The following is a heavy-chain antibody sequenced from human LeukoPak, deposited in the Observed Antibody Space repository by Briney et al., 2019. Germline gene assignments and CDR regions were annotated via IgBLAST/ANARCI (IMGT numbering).Heavy chain of an antibody. CDR3: ARVPLHDASGRYYPH. Sequence: ASVKVSCKTSGYTFTNYGMHWVRQAPRQSLEWMGWINTGNGNTKPSQKFQDRVTLTRDTSASTAYMELNSLSSEDTAVYYCARVPLHDASGRYYPHWGQGTLVTVSS. CDR2: INTGNGNT. J-gene: IGHJ1*01. CDR1: GYTFTNYG. V-gene: IGHV1-3*04. D-gene: IGHD3-22*01.